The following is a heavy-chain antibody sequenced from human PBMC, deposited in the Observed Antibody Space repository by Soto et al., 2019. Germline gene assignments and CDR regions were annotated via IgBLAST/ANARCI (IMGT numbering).Heavy chain of an antibody. V-gene: IGHV1-18*01. Sequence: QVQLVQSGAEVKKPGASVKDSCKASGYTFTSYGITWMRQAPGQGPEWMGWISAHKGNTNYAQKLQGRVTMTTDTSTITAYMELRSLRSDDTAAYYCARGYSSGSPAYWGQGTLVTVSS. CDR3: ARGYSSGSPAY. D-gene: IGHD6-19*01. J-gene: IGHJ4*02. CDR1: GYTFTSYG. CDR2: ISAHKGNT.